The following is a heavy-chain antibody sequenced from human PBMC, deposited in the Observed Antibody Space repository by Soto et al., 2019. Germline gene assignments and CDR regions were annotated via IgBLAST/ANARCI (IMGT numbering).Heavy chain of an antibody. D-gene: IGHD2-2*01. CDR3: ARRCSSTTCLDL. Sequence: QVQLVQSGAEVKKPGASVKVSCKASGYTFTSYGICWVRQAPGQGLEWMGWISGYNGNTNYAQNLPGRVTMTTDTSTSTVYMELRSLRSDDKAVYYCARRCSSTTCLDLWGRGNRVIVSS. CDR1: GYTFTSYG. V-gene: IGHV1-18*01. CDR2: ISGYNGNT. J-gene: IGHJ2*01.